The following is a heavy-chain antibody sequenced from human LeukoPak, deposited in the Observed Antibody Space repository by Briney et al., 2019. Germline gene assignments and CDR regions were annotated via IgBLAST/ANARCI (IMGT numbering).Heavy chain of an antibody. D-gene: IGHD3-10*01. J-gene: IGHJ5*02. CDR2: VYTSGST. CDR1: GGSISSGSYY. CDR3: ARDSGTLGFDP. V-gene: IGHV4-61*02. Sequence: SETLSLTCTVSGGSISSGSYYWSWIRQPAGKGLEWIGRVYTSGSTNYNPSHKSRVTMSVDTSKNQFSLKLSSVTAADTAVYYCARDSGTLGFDPWGQGTLVTVSS.